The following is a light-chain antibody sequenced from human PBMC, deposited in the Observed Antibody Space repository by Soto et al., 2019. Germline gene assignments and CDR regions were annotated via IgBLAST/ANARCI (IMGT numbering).Light chain of an antibody. V-gene: IGKV3-15*01. CDR1: QSLSSN. J-gene: IGKJ3*01. CDR3: QQYNKWPFT. CDR2: GAS. Sequence: EIVMTQSPATLSVSPGERATLSCKPSQSLSSNLAWYQQKPGQAPRLLIYGASTRATGIPARFSGSGSGTEFTLTISSLQSEDFAVYYCQQYNKWPFTFGPGTKVDIK.